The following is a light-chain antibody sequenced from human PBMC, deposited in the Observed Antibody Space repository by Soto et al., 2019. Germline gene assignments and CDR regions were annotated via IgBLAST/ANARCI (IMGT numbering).Light chain of an antibody. CDR2: AAS. Sequence: DIQMTQSPSSLSASVGDRVTITCRASQSSSSYLNWYQQKPGKAPKLLIYAASSLQSGVPSRFSGSGSGTDFTLTISSLQPEDSATYYCQQSYSIPFTFGPGTKVDIK. J-gene: IGKJ3*01. CDR3: QQSYSIPFT. CDR1: QSSSSY. V-gene: IGKV1-39*01.